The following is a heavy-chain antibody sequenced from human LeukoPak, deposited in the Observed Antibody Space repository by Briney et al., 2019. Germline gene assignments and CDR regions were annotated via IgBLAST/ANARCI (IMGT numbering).Heavy chain of an antibody. CDR3: ARGLRYNWNDGGLAD. V-gene: IGHV3-30*01. D-gene: IGHD1-1*01. Sequence: GGSLRLSCAASGFTFSSYAMHWVRQAPGKGLEWVAVISYDGSNKYYADSVKGRFTISRDHSKNTLYLQMNSLRAEDTAVYYCARGLRYNWNDGGLADWGQGTLVTVSS. CDR1: GFTFSSYA. J-gene: IGHJ4*02. CDR2: ISYDGSNK.